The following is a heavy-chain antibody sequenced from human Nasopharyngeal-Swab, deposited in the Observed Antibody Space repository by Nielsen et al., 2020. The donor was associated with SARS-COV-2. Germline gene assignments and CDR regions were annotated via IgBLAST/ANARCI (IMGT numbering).Heavy chain of an antibody. J-gene: IGHJ4*02. CDR2: IYHSGNT. CDR1: GASISSSINY. CDR3: VHLWLPGF. Sequence: SETLSLTCTVSGASISSSINYWGWIRQSPQKGLEWIASIYHSGNTYYNPSLKSRVTISVDTSKNQFSLKLNSVTAADTALYFCVHLWLPGFWGQGTLVTVSS. D-gene: IGHD2-21*01. V-gene: IGHV4-39*07.